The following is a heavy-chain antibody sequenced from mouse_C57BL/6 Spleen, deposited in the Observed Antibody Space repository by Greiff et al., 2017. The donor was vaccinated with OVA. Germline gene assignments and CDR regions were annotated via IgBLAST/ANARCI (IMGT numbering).Heavy chain of an antibody. CDR1: GFTFSDYG. V-gene: IGHV5-17*01. CDR3: ARQIEDWYFDV. J-gene: IGHJ1*03. Sequence: EVHLVESGGGLVKPGGSLKLSCAASGFTFSDYGMHWVRQAPEKGLEWVAYISSGSSTIYYADTVKGRFTISRDNAKNTLFLQMTSLRSEDTAMYYCARQIEDWYFDVWGTGTTVTVSS. CDR2: ISSGSSTI.